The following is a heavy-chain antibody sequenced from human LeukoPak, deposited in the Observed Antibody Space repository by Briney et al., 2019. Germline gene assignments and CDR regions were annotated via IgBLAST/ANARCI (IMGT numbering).Heavy chain of an antibody. Sequence: ASVKVSCKASGYTFTGYYMHWVRQAPGQGPEWMGWINPNSGGTNYAQKFQGRVTMTRDTSISTAYMELSRLRSDDTAVYYCAREDRYCSGGSCYQPFDYWGQGTLVTVSS. J-gene: IGHJ4*02. D-gene: IGHD2-15*01. CDR1: GYTFTGYY. V-gene: IGHV1-2*02. CDR3: AREDRYCSGGSCYQPFDY. CDR2: INPNSGGT.